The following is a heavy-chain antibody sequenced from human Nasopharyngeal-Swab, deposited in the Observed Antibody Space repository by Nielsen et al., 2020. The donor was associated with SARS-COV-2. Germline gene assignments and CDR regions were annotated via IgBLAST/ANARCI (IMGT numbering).Heavy chain of an antibody. CDR2: ISAYNGNT. V-gene: IGHV1-18*04. Sequence: ASVKVSCKASGYTFTSYGISWVRQAPGQGLEWMGWISAYNGNTNYAQKLQGRVTMTTDTSTSTAYMELRSLRSDDTAVYYCARAIVVVTAAIEYYFDYWGQGTLVTVSS. CDR1: GYTFTSYG. D-gene: IGHD2-2*02. J-gene: IGHJ4*02. CDR3: ARAIVVVTAAIEYYFDY.